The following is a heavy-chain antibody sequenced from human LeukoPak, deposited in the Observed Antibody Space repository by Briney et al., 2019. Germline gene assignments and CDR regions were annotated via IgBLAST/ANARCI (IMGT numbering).Heavy chain of an antibody. CDR1: GSISSYYW. D-gene: IGHD3-10*01. V-gene: IGHV2-5*01. J-gene: IGHJ4*02. CDR3: AHSLLWFGELKYFDY. Sequence: TLSLTCTVSGSISSYYWSWIRQPPGKGLEWLALIYWNDDKRYSPSLKSKLTITKDTSKNQVVLTMTNMDPVDTATYYCAHSLLWFGELKYFDYWGQGTLVTVSS. CDR2: IYWNDDK.